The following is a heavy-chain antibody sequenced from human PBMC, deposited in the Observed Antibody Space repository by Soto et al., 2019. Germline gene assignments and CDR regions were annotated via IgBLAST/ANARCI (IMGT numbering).Heavy chain of an antibody. CDR3: ARGNGAADAFDI. D-gene: IGHD6-13*01. CDR1: GGSFSGYY. J-gene: IGHJ3*02. CDR2: INHSGST. Sequence: QVQLQQWGAGLLKPSETLSLTCAVYGGSFSGYYWSWIRQPPGKGLEWIGEINHSGSTNYNPSLKCRVNISVDTSKNRFSLTMSSVSAADAAVYYRARGNGAADAFDIWGQGTMVTVSS. V-gene: IGHV4-34*01.